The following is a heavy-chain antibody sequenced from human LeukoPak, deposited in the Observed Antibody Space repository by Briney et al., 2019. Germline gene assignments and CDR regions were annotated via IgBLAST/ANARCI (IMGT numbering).Heavy chain of an antibody. D-gene: IGHD6-13*01. J-gene: IGHJ4*02. CDR1: GFTVSTNC. CDR2: IYSGGTT. Sequence: PGGSLRLSCAASGFTVSTNCMTWVRQAPGKGLEWVSTIYSGGTTYYADSVMGRFTISRHNSRNTLYLQMGSLRAEDMAVYYCARDRVSSSWPYYFDYWGQGTLVTVSS. CDR3: ARDRVSSSWPYYFDY. V-gene: IGHV3-53*04.